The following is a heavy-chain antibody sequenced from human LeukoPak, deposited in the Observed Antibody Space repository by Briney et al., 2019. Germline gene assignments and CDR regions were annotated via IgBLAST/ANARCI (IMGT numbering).Heavy chain of an antibody. CDR2: MYYSGST. J-gene: IGHJ4*02. D-gene: IGHD5-12*01. Sequence: SETLSLTCTVSGDSISTYYWSWIRQPPGKGLEWIGYMYYSGSTNYNPSLKSRVTISLDTSKNQFSLRLNSVTAADTAVYYCARGVAGYGPYDYWGQGTLVTVSS. CDR3: ARGVAGYGPYDY. CDR1: GDSISTYY. V-gene: IGHV4-59*01.